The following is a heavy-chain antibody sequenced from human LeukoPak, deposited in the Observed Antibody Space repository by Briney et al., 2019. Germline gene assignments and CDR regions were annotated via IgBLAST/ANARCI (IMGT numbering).Heavy chain of an antibody. CDR1: GFTFSSYE. V-gene: IGHV3-48*03. CDR2: ITSSGSTM. J-gene: IGHJ4*02. CDR3: ATLRPRQQLVVDH. D-gene: IGHD6-13*01. Sequence: GGSLRLSCAASGFTFSSYEMHWVRQAPGKGLEWVSYITSSGSTMYYADSVKGRFTICRDNDKNSPYLQMSSLRAEDTAVYYCATLRPRQQLVVDHWGQGTLVTVPS.